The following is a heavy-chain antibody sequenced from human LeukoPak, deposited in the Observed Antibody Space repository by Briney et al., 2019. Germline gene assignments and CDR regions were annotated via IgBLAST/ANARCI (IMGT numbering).Heavy chain of an antibody. V-gene: IGHV5-51*01. CDR3: ACVLAAAGPSEPAFDI. CDR2: IFPGDSDT. J-gene: IGHJ3*02. D-gene: IGHD6-13*01. CDR1: GYNFTSYW. Sequence: GESLKISCKGSGYNFTSYWIGWVRQMPGKGLEWMGIIFPGDSDTRYSPSFQGQVTISADKSISTAYLQWSSLKASDTAMYYCACVLAAAGPSEPAFDIWGQGTMVSVSS.